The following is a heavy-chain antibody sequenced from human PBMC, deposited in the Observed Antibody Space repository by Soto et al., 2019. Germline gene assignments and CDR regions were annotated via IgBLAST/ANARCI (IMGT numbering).Heavy chain of an antibody. D-gene: IGHD5-12*01. CDR2: INAGNGNT. V-gene: IGHV1-3*01. Sequence: GASVKVACKASGYTFTSYAMHWVRQAPGQRLEWMGWINAGNGNTKYSQKFQGRVTITRDTSASTAYMELSSLRSEDTAVYYCASGYSGYDPPDYWGQGTLVTVSS. CDR1: GYTFTSYA. CDR3: ASGYSGYDPPDY. J-gene: IGHJ4*02.